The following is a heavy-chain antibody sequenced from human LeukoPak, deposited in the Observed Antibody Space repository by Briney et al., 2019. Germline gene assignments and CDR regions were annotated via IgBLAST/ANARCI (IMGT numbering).Heavy chain of an antibody. J-gene: IGHJ5*02. CDR1: GLTYG. Sequence: PGGSLRLSCATSGLTYGIHWVRQAPGKGLEWVSFVQNNGNDKYYADSVKGRFSVYRDNAQNSVHLQMNSLRAEDTAVYHCARDEYRSRWLHPWGQGTLVTVTS. CDR3: ARDEYRSRWLHP. V-gene: IGHV3-30*02. D-gene: IGHD5-24*01. CDR2: VQNNGNDK.